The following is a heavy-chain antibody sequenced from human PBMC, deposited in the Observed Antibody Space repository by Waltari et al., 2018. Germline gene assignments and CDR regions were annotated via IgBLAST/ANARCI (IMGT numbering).Heavy chain of an antibody. CDR1: GFSFSSYR. J-gene: IGHJ4*02. V-gene: IGHV3-21*01. CDR2: ISSSTTYI. CDR3: VSGGWGFYFDY. D-gene: IGHD7-27*01. Sequence: EVQLVESGGGLVTPGGSLRLSCGASGFSFSSYRMNWVRQAPGKGLEWVSSISSSTTYIHYADSVKGRFTISRDNAKNSLYLQMNSLRVEDTAVYYCVSGGWGFYFDYWGQGTVVTVSS.